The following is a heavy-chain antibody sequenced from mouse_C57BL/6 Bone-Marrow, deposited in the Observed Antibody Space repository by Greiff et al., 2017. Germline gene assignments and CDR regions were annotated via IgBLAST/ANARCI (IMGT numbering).Heavy chain of an antibody. CDR2: LDPNVVGT. V-gene: IGHV1-72*01. J-gene: IGHJ2*01. CDR1: GYTFTSYW. D-gene: IGHD1-1*01. Sequence: QVQLQQPGAELVKPGASVKLSCKASGYTFTSYWMHWVKQRPGRGLEGIGRLDPNVVGTKYNEKFKSKATLTVDKPSSTAYMQLSSLTSEDSAVYYCARGTVVNYWGQGTTLTVSS. CDR3: ARGTVVNY.